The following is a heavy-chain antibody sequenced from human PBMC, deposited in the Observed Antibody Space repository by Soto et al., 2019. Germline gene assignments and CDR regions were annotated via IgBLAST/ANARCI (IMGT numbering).Heavy chain of an antibody. D-gene: IGHD6-19*01. V-gene: IGHV1-18*01. CDR3: AISGYSXGWYDKNFDY. CDR1: GYTFTSYG. J-gene: IGHJ4*02. CDR2: ISAYNGNT. Sequence: ASVKVSCKASGYTFTSYGISWVRQAPGQGLEWMGWISAYNGNTNYAQKLQGRVTMTTDTSTSTAYMELRSLRSDDTAVYYCAISGYSXGWYDKNFDYWGQGTLVTVSS.